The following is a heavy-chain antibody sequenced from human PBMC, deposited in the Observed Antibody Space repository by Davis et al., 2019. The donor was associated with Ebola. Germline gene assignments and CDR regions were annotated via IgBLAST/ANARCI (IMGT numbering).Heavy chain of an antibody. D-gene: IGHD5-12*01. Sequence: SVKVSCKASGYTFTSYYMHWVRQAPGQGLEWMGGIIPIFGTANYAQKFQGRVTITADESTSTAYMELSSLRSEDTAVYYCARSDSSGYDYWVSGYYGMDVWGQGTTVTVSS. CDR3: ARSDSSGYDYWVSGYYGMDV. V-gene: IGHV1-69*13. J-gene: IGHJ6*02. CDR1: GYTFTSYY. CDR2: IIPIFGTA.